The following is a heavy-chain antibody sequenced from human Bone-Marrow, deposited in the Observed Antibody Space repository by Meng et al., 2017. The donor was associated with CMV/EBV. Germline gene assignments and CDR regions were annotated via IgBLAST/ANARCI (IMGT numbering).Heavy chain of an antibody. V-gene: IGHV4-30-4*08. CDR2: IYYSGST. D-gene: IGHD3-10*01. J-gene: IGHJ5*02. CDR1: GGSISSGDYY. CDR3: ARGSVRYYGSGSYSNWFDP. Sequence: SETLSLTCTVSGGSISSGDYYWSWIRQPPGKGLEWIGYIYYSGSTYYNPSLKSRVTISVDTSKNQFSLKLSSVTAADTAVYYCARGSVRYYGSGSYSNWFDPWGQGTLVTVSS.